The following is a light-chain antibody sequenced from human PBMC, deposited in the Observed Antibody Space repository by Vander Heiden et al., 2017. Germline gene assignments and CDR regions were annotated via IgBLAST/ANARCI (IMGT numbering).Light chain of an antibody. CDR1: HIGSKS. Sequence: SYVLTQPPPVAVAPGKTARIPCGGNHIGSKSVYWYQQKPGRAPVVVVNHDSDRPSGIPARFSGSNSGNTATLTISRVEAGDEADYYCQGWDTTADQGVFGGGTQLTVL. V-gene: IGLV3-21*03. J-gene: IGLJ7*01. CDR3: QGWDTTADQGV. CDR2: HDS.